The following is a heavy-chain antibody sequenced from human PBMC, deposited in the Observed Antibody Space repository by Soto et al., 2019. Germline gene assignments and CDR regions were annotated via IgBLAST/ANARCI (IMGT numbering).Heavy chain of an antibody. CDR1: GDSISSGGYY. D-gene: IGHD3-10*01. CDR2: VYHSGST. CDR3: ARGAPVFIPH. V-gene: IGHV4-30-2*01. Sequence: QLQLQESGSGLVKPSQTLTLTCAVSGDSISSGGYYWRWIRQPPGKGLEWIGYVYHSGSTYYNPSLNSRVTISVDRSKNHFSLNLSSVTAADTAVYYCARGAPVFIPHWGQGTLVTVSS. J-gene: IGHJ1*01.